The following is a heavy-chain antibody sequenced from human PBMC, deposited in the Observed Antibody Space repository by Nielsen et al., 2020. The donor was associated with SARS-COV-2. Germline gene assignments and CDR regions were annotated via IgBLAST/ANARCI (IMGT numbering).Heavy chain of an antibody. V-gene: IGHV3-9*01. J-gene: IGHJ4*02. CDR2: ISWNSGSI. Sequence: LKISCAASGFTFDDYAMHWVRQAPGKGLEWVSGISWNSGSIGYADSVKGRFTISRDNAKNSLYLQMNSLRAEDTALYYCAKIGIAAAGDYWGQGTLVTVSS. D-gene: IGHD6-13*01. CDR3: AKIGIAAAGDY. CDR1: GFTFDDYA.